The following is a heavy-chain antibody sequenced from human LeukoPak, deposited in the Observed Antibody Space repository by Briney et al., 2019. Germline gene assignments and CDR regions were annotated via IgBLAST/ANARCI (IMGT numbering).Heavy chain of an antibody. CDR3: AREASSYAPSEPFYFDY. Sequence: GGSLRLSCAASGFTFSSYGMHWVRQAPGKGLEWVSYITSGGYTTRYAASVKGRFTISRDNAKNSLYLQMNSLKAEDTAVYYCAREASSYAPSEPFYFDYWGQGTLVNVSS. V-gene: IGHV3-48*04. J-gene: IGHJ4*02. D-gene: IGHD6-6*01. CDR1: GFTFSSYG. CDR2: ITSGGYTT.